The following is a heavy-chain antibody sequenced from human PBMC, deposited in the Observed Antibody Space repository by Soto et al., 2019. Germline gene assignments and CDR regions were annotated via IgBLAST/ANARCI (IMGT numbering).Heavy chain of an antibody. CDR2: IIPIFGTA. CDR3: ASCTGGSCYSGGIYYYYYGMDV. V-gene: IGHV1-69*01. J-gene: IGHJ6*02. D-gene: IGHD2-15*01. CDR1: GGTFSSYA. Sequence: VKVSCKASGGTFSSYAISWVRQAPGQGLEWMGGIIPIFGTANYAQKFQGRVTITADESTSTAYMELSSLRSEDTAVYYCASCTGGSCYSGGIYYYYYGMDVWGQGTTVTVS.